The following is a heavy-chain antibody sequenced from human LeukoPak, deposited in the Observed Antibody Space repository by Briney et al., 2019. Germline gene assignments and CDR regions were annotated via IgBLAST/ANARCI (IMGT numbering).Heavy chain of an antibody. Sequence: GGSLRLSCTASGFTFSSYAMTWVRQALGKGLEWVSAIIGSAGITFYADSVKGRFTISRDNSKNTLYLQMNSLRAEDSAVYYCAKDGEASYEVYYYYMDVWGKGTTVTVSS. J-gene: IGHJ6*03. CDR2: IIGSAGIT. D-gene: IGHD5-18*01. V-gene: IGHV3-23*01. CDR1: GFTFSSYA. CDR3: AKDGEASYEVYYYYMDV.